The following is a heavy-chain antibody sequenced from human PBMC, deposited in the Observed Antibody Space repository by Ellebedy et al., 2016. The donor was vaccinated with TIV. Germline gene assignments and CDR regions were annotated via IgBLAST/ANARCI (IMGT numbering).Heavy chain of an antibody. CDR1: GFTFSHYG. J-gene: IGHJ4*02. D-gene: IGHD1-1*01. CDR2: IAHDGSVI. Sequence: GESLKISCATSGFTFSHYGMQWGRQAPGEGLEWVAVIAHDGSVIHYADSVKGRFTISRDNSKNTLSLQMYCLRPEDTAVYYCAKERDPLASTSFDSWGQGNLVTVSS. V-gene: IGHV3-30*18. CDR3: AKERDPLASTSFDS.